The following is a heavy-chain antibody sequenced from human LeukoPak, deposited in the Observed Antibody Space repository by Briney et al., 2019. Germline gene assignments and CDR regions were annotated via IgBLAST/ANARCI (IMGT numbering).Heavy chain of an antibody. J-gene: IGHJ4*02. V-gene: IGHV4-59*01. CDR1: GDSISGFY. Sequence: SETLSLTCTVSGDSISGFYWNWIRQPPGKGLEWIGYFHNSGTSTYNPSLKSRVTISADTSKNQFSLKLNSLTTADTAVYYCTRGAGWLIDYWGQGILVTVSS. D-gene: IGHD3-16*01. CDR2: FHNSGTS. CDR3: TRGAGWLIDY.